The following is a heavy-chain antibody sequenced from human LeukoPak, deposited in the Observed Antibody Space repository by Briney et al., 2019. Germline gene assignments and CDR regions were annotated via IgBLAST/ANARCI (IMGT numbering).Heavy chain of an antibody. CDR1: GFTFSSYG. D-gene: IGHD6-19*01. CDR2: ISYDGSNK. V-gene: IGHV3-30*03. CDR3: ARAIAVAGDIDY. Sequence: TGGSLRLSCAASGFTFSSYGMHWVRQAPGKGLEWVAVISYDGSNKYYADSVKGRFTISRDNSKNTLYLQMNSLRAEDTAVYYCARAIAVAGDIDYWGQGTLVTVSS. J-gene: IGHJ4*02.